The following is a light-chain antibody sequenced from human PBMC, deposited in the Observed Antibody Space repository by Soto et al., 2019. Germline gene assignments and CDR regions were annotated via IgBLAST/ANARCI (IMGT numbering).Light chain of an antibody. CDR1: SSNIGSGYD. V-gene: IGLV1-40*01. J-gene: IGLJ2*01. Sequence: QSVVTQPPSVSGAPGQRVTISCTGSSSNIGSGYDVHWYRQLPGTAPKLLIYGNNFRPSGVPDRFSGSKSDTSASLAITGLQAEDEADYYCQSYDSSLSGVVFGGGTKLTVL. CDR2: GNN. CDR3: QSYDSSLSGVV.